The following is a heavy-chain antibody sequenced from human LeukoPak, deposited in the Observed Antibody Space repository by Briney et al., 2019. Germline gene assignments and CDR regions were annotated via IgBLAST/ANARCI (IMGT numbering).Heavy chain of an antibody. CDR1: GGSISSYY. CDR2: IYYSGST. CDR3: ARVKRKYQLLKPLHETPSHYFDY. V-gene: IGHV4-59*12. J-gene: IGHJ4*02. D-gene: IGHD2-2*01. Sequence: SETLSLTCTVSGGSISSYYWSWIRQPPGKGLEWIGYIYYSGSTNYNPSLKSRVTISVDTSKNQFSLKVSSVTAADTAVYYCARVKRKYQLLKPLHETPSHYFDYWGQGTLVTVSS.